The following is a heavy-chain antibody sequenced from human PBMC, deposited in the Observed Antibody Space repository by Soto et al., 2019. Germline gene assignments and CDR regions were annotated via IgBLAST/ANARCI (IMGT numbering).Heavy chain of an antibody. D-gene: IGHD3-22*01. J-gene: IGHJ4*02. CDR1: GFTFSSYA. Sequence: GGSLRLSCAASGFTFSSYAMSWVRQAPGKGLEWVSAISGSGGSTYYADSMKGRFTISRDNSKNTLYLQMNSLRAEDTAVYYCAKDRGHYYDSSGYNYWGQGTLVTVSS. CDR2: ISGSGGST. V-gene: IGHV3-23*01. CDR3: AKDRGHYYDSSGYNY.